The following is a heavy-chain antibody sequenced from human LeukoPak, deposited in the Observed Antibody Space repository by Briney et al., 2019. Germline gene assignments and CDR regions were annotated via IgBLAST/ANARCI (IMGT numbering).Heavy chain of an antibody. Sequence: PGGSLRLSCAASGFTFSSYAMSWVRQAPGKGLEWVSAISGSGGSTYYADSVKGRFTISRDNSKNTLYLQMNSLRAEDTAVYYCAKKGNYYDSTSPGFQHWGQGTLVTVSS. D-gene: IGHD3-22*01. J-gene: IGHJ1*01. V-gene: IGHV3-23*01. CDR1: GFTFSSYA. CDR2: ISGSGGST. CDR3: AKKGNYYDSTSPGFQH.